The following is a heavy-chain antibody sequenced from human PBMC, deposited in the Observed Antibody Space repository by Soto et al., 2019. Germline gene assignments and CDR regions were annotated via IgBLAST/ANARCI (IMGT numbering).Heavy chain of an antibody. J-gene: IGHJ6*02. V-gene: IGHV1-69*06. CDR2: IIPIFGTA. CDR3: ARDPTSAEGMDV. CDR1: GGTFSSYA. Sequence: SVKVSCKASGGTFSSYAISWVRQAPGQGLEWMGGIIPIFGTANYAQKFQGRVTITADKSTSTAYMELSSLRSEDTAVYYCARDPTSAEGMDVWGQGTTVTVSS.